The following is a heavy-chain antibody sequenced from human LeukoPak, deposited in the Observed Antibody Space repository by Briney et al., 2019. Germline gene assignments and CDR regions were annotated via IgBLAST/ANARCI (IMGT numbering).Heavy chain of an antibody. CDR2: IIPIFGTA. Sequence: SVKVSCKASGGTLSSYAISWVRQAPGQGLEWMGGIIPIFGTANYAQKFQGRVTITADESTSTAYMELSSLRSEDTAVYYCARGQADRLYGSGSYYFDYWGQGTLVTVSS. CDR3: ARGQADRLYGSGSYYFDY. J-gene: IGHJ4*02. V-gene: IGHV1-69*01. D-gene: IGHD3-10*01. CDR1: GGTLSSYA.